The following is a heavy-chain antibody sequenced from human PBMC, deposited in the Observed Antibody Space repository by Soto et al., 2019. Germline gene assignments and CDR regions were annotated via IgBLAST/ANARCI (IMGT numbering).Heavy chain of an antibody. CDR2: TSYDGSGK. V-gene: IGHV3-30*19. D-gene: IGHD3-16*01. J-gene: IGHJ1*01. Sequence: QVQLVESGGGVVQPGTSLRLSCVVSGFTFRSYVIHWVRQAPGKGLEWDALTSYDGSGKYYGDSVRGRFTISRDNSRNTVDLQMDSLRLEDTALYYCARWGTTGGLDVWGQGTLVSVSS. CDR3: ARWGTTGGLDV. CDR1: GFTFRSYV.